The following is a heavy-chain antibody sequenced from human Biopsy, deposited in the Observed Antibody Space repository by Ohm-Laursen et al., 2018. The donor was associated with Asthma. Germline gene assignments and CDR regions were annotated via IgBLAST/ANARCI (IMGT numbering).Heavy chain of an antibody. D-gene: IGHD6-13*01. J-gene: IGHJ4*02. CDR1: RFTFDDYA. CDR2: VSWNSGSI. CDR3: VKDIRLQLWGFDS. V-gene: IGHV3-9*01. Sequence: SSLRLSCTASRFTFDDYAMHWVRQAPGKGLEWVSGVSWNSGSIDYADSVKGRFTISRDNAKNSLYLQMNSLRGADTALYYCVKDIRLQLWGFDSWGQGTLVTVSS.